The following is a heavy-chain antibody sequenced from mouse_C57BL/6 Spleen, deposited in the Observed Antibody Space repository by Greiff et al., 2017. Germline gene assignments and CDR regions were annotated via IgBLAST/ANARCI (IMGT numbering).Heavy chain of an antibody. J-gene: IGHJ2*01. D-gene: IGHD1-1*02. CDR2: IDPSDSYT. CDR1: GYTFTSYW. Sequence: VQLQQPGAELVMPGASVKLSCKASGYTFTSYWLHWVKQRPGQGLEWSGEIDPSDSYTNYNQTFKGKSTLTVDKSSSTAYMQRSSLTSEDSAVYYCARGVGDYWGQGTTLTVSS. CDR3: ARGVGDY. V-gene: IGHV1-69*01.